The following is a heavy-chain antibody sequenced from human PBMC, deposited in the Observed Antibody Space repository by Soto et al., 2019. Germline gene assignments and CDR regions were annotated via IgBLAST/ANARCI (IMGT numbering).Heavy chain of an antibody. CDR1: GFTFANAW. V-gene: IGHV3-15*01. Sequence: EVQMVESGGGVVKPGGSLRLSCNTSGFTFANAWMSWIRQAPGKGLEWIGRIKSKSDGGTTDYIAPVEGRFIVSREDSKNTLYLQMSGLKQEDTGVYYCFWGDPFIWCRGTEVMVSS. CDR3: FWGDPFI. J-gene: IGHJ3*02. CDR2: IKSKSDGGTT. D-gene: IGHD3-16*01.